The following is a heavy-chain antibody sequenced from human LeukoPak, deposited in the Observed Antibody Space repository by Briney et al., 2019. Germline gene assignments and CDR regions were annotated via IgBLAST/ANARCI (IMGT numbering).Heavy chain of an antibody. CDR1: GYSISSSNW. CDR3: ARVLYSYGYFDY. CDR2: IYYSGST. Sequence: PSETLSLTCAVSGYSISSSNWWGWVRQPPGKGLEWIGYIYYSGSTYYNPSLKSRVTMSVDTSKNQFSLKLSSVTAADTAVYYCARVLYSYGYFDYWGQGTLVTVSS. V-gene: IGHV4-28*03. J-gene: IGHJ4*02. D-gene: IGHD5-18*01.